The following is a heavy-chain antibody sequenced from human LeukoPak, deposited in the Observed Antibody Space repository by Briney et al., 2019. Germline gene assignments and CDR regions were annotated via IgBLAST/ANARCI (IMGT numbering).Heavy chain of an antibody. D-gene: IGHD3-3*01. V-gene: IGHV3-7*01. CDR1: GFTFSSYA. Sequence: PGGSLRLSCAASGFTFSSYAMSWVRQAPGKGLEWVANIKQDGSEKYYVDSVKGRFTISRDNAKNSLYLQMNSLRAEDTAVYYCARNARYYDFWSGSYYYYYYMDVWGKGTTVTVSS. CDR2: IKQDGSEK. CDR3: ARNARYYDFWSGSYYYYYYMDV. J-gene: IGHJ6*03.